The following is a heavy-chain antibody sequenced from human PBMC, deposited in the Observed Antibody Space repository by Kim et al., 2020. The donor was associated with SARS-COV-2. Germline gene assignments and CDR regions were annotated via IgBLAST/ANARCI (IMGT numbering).Heavy chain of an antibody. CDR1: GFTFSNAW. CDR2: TKSKTDGGTT. CDR3: TTVYSGTFDY. V-gene: IGHV3-15*01. J-gene: IGHJ4*02. D-gene: IGHD3-10*01. Sequence: GGSLRLSCAASGFTFSNAWKNWVRQAPGKGQEWDCRTKSKTDGGTTDYAAPVKGRFTISREDSNNTLSLQMNSLKTEGTAVYYCTTVYSGTFDYWGQGTPVTVPS.